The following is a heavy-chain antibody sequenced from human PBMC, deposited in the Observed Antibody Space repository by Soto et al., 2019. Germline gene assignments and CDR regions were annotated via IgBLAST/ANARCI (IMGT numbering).Heavy chain of an antibody. CDR3: ARDSTSGGRMETAMVSYYYYYGMDV. D-gene: IGHD5-18*01. Sequence: GGSLRLSCAASGFTFSSYGMHWVRQAPGKGLEWVAVIWYDGSNKYYADSVKGRFTISRDNSKNTLYLQMNSLRAEDTAVYYCARDSTSGGRMETAMVSYYYYYGMDVWGQGTTVTVSS. V-gene: IGHV3-33*01. CDR2: IWYDGSNK. CDR1: GFTFSSYG. J-gene: IGHJ6*02.